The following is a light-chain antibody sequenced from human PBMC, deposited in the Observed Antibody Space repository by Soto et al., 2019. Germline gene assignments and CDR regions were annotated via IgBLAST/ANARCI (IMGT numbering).Light chain of an antibody. Sequence: DIVMTQSPDSLAVSLGERATINCKSSQSVLYSSNNKNYLAWYQQKPGQPPKLLIYWAATRESGVPDRFSGSGSGTDFTLNISSLQAEDLADYYCQQYYSTPLTCGPGTKVDI. CDR1: QSVLYSSNNKNY. CDR3: QQYYSTPLT. CDR2: WAA. V-gene: IGKV4-1*01. J-gene: IGKJ3*01.